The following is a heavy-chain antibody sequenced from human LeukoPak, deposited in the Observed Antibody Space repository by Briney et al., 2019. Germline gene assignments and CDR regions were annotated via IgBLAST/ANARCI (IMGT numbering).Heavy chain of an antibody. Sequence: GGSLRLSCAASGFTFSSYGMHWVRQAPGKGLEWVAVISYDGSNKYYADSVKGRFTISRDNSKNTLYLQMNSLRAEDTAVYYCARTSIAARPFPVDYWGQGTLVTVSS. CDR3: ARTSIAARPFPVDY. V-gene: IGHV3-30*03. J-gene: IGHJ4*02. D-gene: IGHD6-6*01. CDR2: ISYDGSNK. CDR1: GFTFSSYG.